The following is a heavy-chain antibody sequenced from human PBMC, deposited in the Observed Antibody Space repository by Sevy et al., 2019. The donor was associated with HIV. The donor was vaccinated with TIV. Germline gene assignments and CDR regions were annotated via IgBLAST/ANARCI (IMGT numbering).Heavy chain of an antibody. V-gene: IGHV3-23*01. D-gene: IGHD2-8*02. J-gene: IGHJ6*02. CDR3: AKRRVQSGLSGGGANYGMDV. CDR2: LIGGGSRT. Sequence: GGSLRLSCAASGFPFSNFAMSWVRQAPGKGLEWVSTLIGGGSRTYYADSVTGRFIISRDNSRNTLYLQMNSRRAEYTAIYYCAKRRVQSGLSGGGANYGMDVCGRGTTVTVSS. CDR1: GFPFSNFA.